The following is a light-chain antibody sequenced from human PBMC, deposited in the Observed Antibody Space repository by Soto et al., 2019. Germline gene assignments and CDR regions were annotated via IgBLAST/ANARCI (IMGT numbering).Light chain of an antibody. J-gene: IGLJ1*01. CDR1: SSDVGGYKY. CDR3: SSFTSAHTYV. V-gene: IGLV2-14*03. CDR2: EVS. Sequence: QSVLTQPASVSGSPGQSITISCTGSSSDVGGYKYVSWYQQHPGKAPKLMIYEVSHRPPGVSNRFSGSKSGNTASLTISGLQGGDEATYYCSSFTSAHTYVFGTATKLTVL.